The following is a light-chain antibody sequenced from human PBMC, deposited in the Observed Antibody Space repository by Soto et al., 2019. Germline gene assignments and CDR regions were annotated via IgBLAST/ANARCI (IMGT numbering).Light chain of an antibody. CDR3: QQYMSAVT. CDR1: QTVDSTF. J-gene: IGKJ1*01. CDR2: CAS. V-gene: IGKV3-20*01. Sequence: EIVLTQSPGSLSLSPRERATLSCRASQTVDSTFFAWYQKTPGQAPRLLIYCASERGTYIPDSFNGSGSGTDFALNISRLENEDLAVYYCQQYMSAVTFGKGAKVEIK.